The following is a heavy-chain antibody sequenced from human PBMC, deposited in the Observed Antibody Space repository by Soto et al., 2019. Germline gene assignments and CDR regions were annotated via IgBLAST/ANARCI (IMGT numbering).Heavy chain of an antibody. CDR2: IYYSGIT. V-gene: IGHV4-59*08. J-gene: IGHJ3*02. Sequence: SETLSLTCTVSGGSISSYYWSWIRQPPGKGLEWIGYIYYSGITDYNPSLKSRVTISVDTSKNQFSLKLSSVTAADTAVYYCADIYSGYGRDAFDIWGQGTMVTVSS. CDR3: ADIYSGYGRDAFDI. D-gene: IGHD5-12*01. CDR1: GGSISSYY.